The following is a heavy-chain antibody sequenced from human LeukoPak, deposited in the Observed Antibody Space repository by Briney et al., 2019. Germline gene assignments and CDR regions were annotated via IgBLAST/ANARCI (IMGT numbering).Heavy chain of an antibody. CDR2: ISSSSSYI. CDR1: GFTFSSYS. Sequence: GGSLRLSCAASGFTFSSYSMNWVRQAPGKGLEWVSSISSSSSYIYCADSVKGRFTISRDNAKNSLYLQMNSLRAEDMALYYCAKATHSSGYYSFDYWGQGTLVTVSS. CDR3: AKATHSSGYYSFDY. J-gene: IGHJ4*02. V-gene: IGHV3-21*04. D-gene: IGHD3-22*01.